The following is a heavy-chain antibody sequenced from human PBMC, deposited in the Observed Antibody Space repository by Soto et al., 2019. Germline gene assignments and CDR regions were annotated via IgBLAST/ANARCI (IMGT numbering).Heavy chain of an antibody. J-gene: IGHJ6*02. CDR1: GSLPVGSLSTYF. V-gene: IGHV4-34*01. D-gene: IGHD3-3*01. Sequence: QVHLQQWGPGLLKPSETLSLTCGVSGSLPVGSLSTYFWTWIRQTPGQGLEGIGEVNHSGSPNYSPSRKRRVTRSLDTSKNQFSLNLTSVTAADTAVYYFARARFSQWSQDYYGLDVWGQGTTVAVSS. CDR3: ARARFSQWSQDYYGLDV. CDR2: VNHSGSP.